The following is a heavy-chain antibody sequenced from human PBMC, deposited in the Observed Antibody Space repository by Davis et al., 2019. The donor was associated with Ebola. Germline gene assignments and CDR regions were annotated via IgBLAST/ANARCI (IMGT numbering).Heavy chain of an antibody. V-gene: IGHV4-34*01. Sequence: SETLSLTCAVYGGSFSGYYWSWIRQPPGKGLEWIGEINHSGSTNYNPSLKSRVTISVDTSKNQFSLKLSSVTAADTAVYYCARHCSSTSCSYFDYWGQGTLVTVSS. J-gene: IGHJ4*02. CDR1: GGSFSGYY. CDR3: ARHCSSTSCSYFDY. D-gene: IGHD2-2*01. CDR2: INHSGST.